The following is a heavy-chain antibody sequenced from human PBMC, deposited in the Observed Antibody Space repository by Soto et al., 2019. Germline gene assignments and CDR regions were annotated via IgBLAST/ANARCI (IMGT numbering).Heavy chain of an antibody. V-gene: IGHV3-48*01. CDR1: GFTFSSYS. CDR3: ARDSDDRSGYYLLGVYYFDY. D-gene: IGHD3-22*01. J-gene: IGHJ4*02. CDR2: ISSSSSTI. Sequence: EVQLVESGGGLVQPGGSLRLSCAASGFTFSSYSMNWVRQAPGKGLEWVSYISSSSSTIYYADSVKGRFTISRDNAKSSLYLQMNSMRGEDTAVYYCARDSDDRSGYYLLGVYYFDYWGQGTLVTVSS.